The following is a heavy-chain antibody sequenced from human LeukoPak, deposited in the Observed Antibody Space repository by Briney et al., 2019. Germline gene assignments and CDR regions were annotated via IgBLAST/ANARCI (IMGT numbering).Heavy chain of an antibody. J-gene: IGHJ6*03. CDR2: ISGSGGST. Sequence: SGGSLRLSCAASGFTFSSYAMSWVRQAPGKGLEWVSAISGSGGSTYYADSVKGRFTISRDNSKNTLYLQMNSLRAEDTAVYYCAKVGELRYDFWSGYYPTLYYYYMDVWGKGTTVTVSS. V-gene: IGHV3-23*01. CDR1: GFTFSSYA. CDR3: AKVGELRYDFWSGYYPTLYYYYMDV. D-gene: IGHD3-3*01.